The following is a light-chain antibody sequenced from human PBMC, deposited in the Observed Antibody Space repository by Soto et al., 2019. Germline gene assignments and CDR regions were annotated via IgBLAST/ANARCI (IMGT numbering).Light chain of an antibody. CDR1: QSVSTN. CDR2: DAS. Sequence: EIVLTQSPATLSLFSGERAALSCRASQSVSTNLAWNQQKPGQAPRLLIFDASNRATGTPTRFSGSGSGTDFTLTISSLEPEDFAVYYCQQRTDWLTFGGGTKVDI. J-gene: IGKJ4*01. V-gene: IGKV3-11*01. CDR3: QQRTDWLT.